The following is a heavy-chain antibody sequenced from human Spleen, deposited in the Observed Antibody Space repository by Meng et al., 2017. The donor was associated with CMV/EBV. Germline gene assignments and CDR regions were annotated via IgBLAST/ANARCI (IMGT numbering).Heavy chain of an antibody. CDR1: GYAFSSDY. D-gene: IGHD3-16*01. CDR3: ARDWGSQSYNWLDP. V-gene: IGHV1-46*01. Sequence: ASGYAFSSDYIHWVRQAPGQGLEWMGIINPSDGTRTYAQKFQDRVTMTRDTSTTTVYMELNSLGSEDTAVYYCARDWGSQSYNWLDPWGQGTLVTVSS. J-gene: IGHJ5*02. CDR2: INPSDGTR.